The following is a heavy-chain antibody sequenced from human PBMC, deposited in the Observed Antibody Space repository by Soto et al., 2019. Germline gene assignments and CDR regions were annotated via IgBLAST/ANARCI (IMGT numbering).Heavy chain of an antibody. CDR1: GFTFSSYG. CDR3: ARDRYCVSTSCFFLPDV. J-gene: IGHJ6*02. D-gene: IGHD2-2*01. Sequence: EVQLVESGGDLVQPGGSLRLSCVGSGFTFSSYGMNWVLQGPGKGLEWLSSISKSGTTTYYADSVRGRFTISRDNDKHSLYLHMNSLRDEDMAVYYCARDRYCVSTSCFFLPDVWGQVTTVTVSS. CDR2: ISKSGTTT. V-gene: IGHV3-48*02.